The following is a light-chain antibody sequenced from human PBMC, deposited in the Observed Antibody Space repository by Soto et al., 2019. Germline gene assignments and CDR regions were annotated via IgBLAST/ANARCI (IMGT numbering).Light chain of an antibody. J-gene: IGLJ1*01. CDR2: EVS. Sequence: ALTQPASVSGSPGQSITISCAGTSSDIGGYNYVSWYQQHPGKAPKVMIYEVSNRPSGVSNRFSGSKSGNTASLTISGLQAEDEADYYCSSYTSSSTLYVFGSGTKVTVL. CDR3: SSYTSSSTLYV. V-gene: IGLV2-14*01. CDR1: SSDIGGYNY.